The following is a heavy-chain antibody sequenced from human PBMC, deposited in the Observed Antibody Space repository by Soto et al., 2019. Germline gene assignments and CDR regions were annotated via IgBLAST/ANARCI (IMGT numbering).Heavy chain of an antibody. CDR1: GFTFTSYA. CDR3: AKPTRTSCSSTTCSYFDC. V-gene: IGHV3-23*01. D-gene: IGHD2-2*01. Sequence: LRLSCAASGFTFTSYAMSWVRQAPERGLEWVSTISGTGASTYYADSVKGRFAISRDNSKSRLYLQINSVRAEDTAVYYCAKPTRTSCSSTTCSYFDCWGQGTLVTVSS. J-gene: IGHJ4*02. CDR2: ISGTGAST.